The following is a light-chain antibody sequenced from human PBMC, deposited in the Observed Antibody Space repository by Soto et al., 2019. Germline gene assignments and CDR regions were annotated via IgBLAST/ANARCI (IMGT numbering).Light chain of an antibody. V-gene: IGLV1-44*01. Sequence: QSALTQPPSASGTPGRRVTISCSGSSSNIETNTVDWYQHLPGTAPKVLIFNNNQRPSGVPDRFSGSKSGTSASLAISGLQSEDEADYYCAVWDDSLSGMVFGGGTKLTVL. CDR3: AVWDDSLSGMV. J-gene: IGLJ2*01. CDR1: SSNIETNT. CDR2: NNN.